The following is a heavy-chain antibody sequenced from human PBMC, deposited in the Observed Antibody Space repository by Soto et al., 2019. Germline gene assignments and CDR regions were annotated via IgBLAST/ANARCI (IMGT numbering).Heavy chain of an antibody. J-gene: IGHJ4*02. V-gene: IGHV1-18*01. CDR1: GYTFTSYG. Sequence: ASVKVSCKASGYTFTSYGISWVRQAPGQGLEWMGWISAYNGNTNYAQKLQGRVTMTTDTSTSTAYMELRSLRSDDTAVYYCARDKYGGDAARNFDYWGQGTLVTVSS. CDR2: ISAYNGNT. CDR3: ARDKYGGDAARNFDY. D-gene: IGHD6-6*01.